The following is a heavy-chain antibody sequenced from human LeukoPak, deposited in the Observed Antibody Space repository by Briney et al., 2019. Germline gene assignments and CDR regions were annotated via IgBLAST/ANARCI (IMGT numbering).Heavy chain of an antibody. CDR2: ISSSSTI. J-gene: IGHJ4*02. CDR1: GFTFSSYS. D-gene: IGHD3-3*01. V-gene: IGHV3-48*01. Sequence: GGSLRLSCAASGFTFSSYSMNWVRQAPGKGLEWVSYISSSSTIYYADSVKGRFTISRDNAKNSLYLQMNSLRAEDTAVYYCAREKRITIFGVVTLDYWGQGTLVTVSS. CDR3: AREKRITIFGVVTLDY.